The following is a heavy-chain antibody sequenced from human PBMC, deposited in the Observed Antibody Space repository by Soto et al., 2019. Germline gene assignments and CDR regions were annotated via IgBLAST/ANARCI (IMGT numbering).Heavy chain of an antibody. CDR3: ARQRDYYDSSGFQKYFDL. V-gene: IGHV1-69*06. D-gene: IGHD3-22*01. J-gene: IGHJ2*01. Sequence: KVSCTASGGTFSSYAISWVRQAPGQGLEWMGGIIPIFGTANYAQKFQGRVTITADKSTSTAYMELSSLRSEDTAVYYCARQRDYYDSSGFQKYFDLWGRVTLVTVPS. CDR2: IIPIFGTA. CDR1: GGTFSSYA.